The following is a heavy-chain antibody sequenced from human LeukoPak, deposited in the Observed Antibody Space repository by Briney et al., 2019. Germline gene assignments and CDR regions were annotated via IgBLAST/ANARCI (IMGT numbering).Heavy chain of an antibody. J-gene: IGHJ4*02. V-gene: IGHV3-23*01. CDR3: AKHEMGYDSSGYYYW. CDR2: ISGSGGST. Sequence: QPGGSLRLSCAASGFTFSSYAMSWVRQAPGKGLEWVSAISGSGGSTYYADSVKGRFTISRGNSKNTLYLQMNSLRAEDTAVYYCAKHEMGYDSSGYYYWWGQGTLVTVSS. CDR1: GFTFSSYA. D-gene: IGHD3-22*01.